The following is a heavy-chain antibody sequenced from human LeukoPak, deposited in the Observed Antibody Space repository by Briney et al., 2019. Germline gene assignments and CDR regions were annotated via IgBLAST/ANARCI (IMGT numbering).Heavy chain of an antibody. D-gene: IGHD1-1*01. J-gene: IGHJ4*02. V-gene: IGHV4-59*01. CDR2: MHYSGDT. CDR3: ARDLELERNRWNYFES. Sequence: SETLSLTCTVSGGSISSFFWSWIRQPPEKGLEWIGSMHYSGDTKNNPSLKSRVSLSIDTSKQQFSLRLSSVTAADTAVYYCARDLELERNRWNYFESWGQGTLVTVSS. CDR1: GGSISSFF.